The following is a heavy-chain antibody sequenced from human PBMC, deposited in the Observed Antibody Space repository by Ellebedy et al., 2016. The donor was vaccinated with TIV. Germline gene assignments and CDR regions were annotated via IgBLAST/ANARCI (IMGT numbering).Heavy chain of an antibody. V-gene: IGHV4-34*01. D-gene: IGHD3-22*01. CDR2: INHSGST. J-gene: IGHJ3*02. CDR1: GGSFSGYY. Sequence: GSLRLSCAVYGGSFSGYYWSWIRQPPGKGLEWIGEINHSGSTNYNPSLKSRVTISVDTSKNQFSLKLSSVTAADTAVYYCASSYYYDSSGYLKGPDAFDIWGQGTMVTVSS. CDR3: ASSYYYDSSGYLKGPDAFDI.